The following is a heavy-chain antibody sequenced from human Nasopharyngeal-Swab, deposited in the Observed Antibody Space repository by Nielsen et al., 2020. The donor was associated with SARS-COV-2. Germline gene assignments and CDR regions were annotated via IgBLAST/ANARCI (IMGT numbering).Heavy chain of an antibody. CDR3: ARGSGSYKEILFDY. J-gene: IGHJ4*02. CDR1: GYTFTSYA. V-gene: IGHV1-3*01. CDR2: INAGNGNT. D-gene: IGHD1-26*01. Sequence: ASVKVSCKASGYTFTSYAMHWVRQAPGQRLEWMGWINAGNGNTKYSQKFQGRVTITRDTSASTAYMELSSLRSEDTAVYYCARGSGSYKEILFDYWGQGTLVTVSS.